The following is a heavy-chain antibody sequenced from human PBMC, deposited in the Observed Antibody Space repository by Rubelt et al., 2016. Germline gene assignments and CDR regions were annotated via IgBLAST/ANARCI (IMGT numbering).Heavy chain of an antibody. Sequence: QVQLVESGGGVVQPGRSLRLSCAASGFTFSSYGMHWVRPAPGKGLEWVAVIWYDGGNKYSGGVLNGRFTIARENSKNTMYLQMHSLRAEDTAVYYCARANFYGSGSAGAFDIWGQGTMVTVSS. V-gene: IGHV3-33*01. CDR2: IWYDGGNK. D-gene: IGHD3-10*01. J-gene: IGHJ3*02. CDR1: GFTFSSYG. CDR3: ARANFYGSGSAGAFDI.